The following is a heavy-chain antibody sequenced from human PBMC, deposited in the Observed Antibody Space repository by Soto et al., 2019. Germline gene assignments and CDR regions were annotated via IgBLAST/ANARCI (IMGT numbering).Heavy chain of an antibody. CDR2: IDPSDSYT. J-gene: IGHJ3*02. D-gene: IGHD6-13*01. CDR1: GYSFTSYW. Sequence: GESLKISCKGSGYSFTSYWISWVRQMPGKGLEWMGRIDPSDSYTNYSPSFQGHVTISADKSISTAYLQWSSLKASDTAMYYCARSGLPGIAAAGKSSSDAFDIWGQGTMVTVSS. V-gene: IGHV5-10-1*01. CDR3: ARSGLPGIAAAGKSSSDAFDI.